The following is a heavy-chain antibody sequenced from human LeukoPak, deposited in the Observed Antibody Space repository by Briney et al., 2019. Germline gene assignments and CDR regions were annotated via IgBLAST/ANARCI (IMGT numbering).Heavy chain of an antibody. Sequence: PGVSLRLSCAASGFTFSSYAMHWVRQAPGKGLEWVAVISYDGSNKYYADSVKGRFTISRDNSKNTLYLQMNSLRAEDTAVYYCHTGSGSYYVDAFDIWGQGTMVTVSS. CDR1: GFTFSSYA. CDR3: HTGSGSYYVDAFDI. V-gene: IGHV3-30-3*01. CDR2: ISYDGSNK. J-gene: IGHJ3*02. D-gene: IGHD3-10*01.